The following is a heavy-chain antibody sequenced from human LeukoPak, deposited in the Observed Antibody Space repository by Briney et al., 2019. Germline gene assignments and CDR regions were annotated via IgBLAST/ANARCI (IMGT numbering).Heavy chain of an antibody. CDR1: GFTSSSYS. V-gene: IGHV3-21*01. Sequence: GGSLRLSCAASGFTSSSYSMNWVRQAPGKGLEWVSSISSSSSYIYYADSVKGRFTISRDNAKNSLYLQMNSLRAEDTAVYYCARDRGIVGAMSYFDYWGQGTLVTVSS. D-gene: IGHD1-26*01. CDR2: ISSSSSYI. J-gene: IGHJ4*02. CDR3: ARDRGIVGAMSYFDY.